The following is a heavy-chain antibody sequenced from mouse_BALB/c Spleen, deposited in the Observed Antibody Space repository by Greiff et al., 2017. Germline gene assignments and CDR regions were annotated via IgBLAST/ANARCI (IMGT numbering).Heavy chain of an antibody. Sequence: EVMLVESGPELVKPGASVKIPCKASGYTFTDYNMDWVKQSHGKSLEWIGDINPNNGGTIYNQKFKGKATLTVDKSSSTAYMELRSLTSEDTAVYYCTRGSYYGNAYWGQGTLVTVSA. CDR3: TRGSYYGNAY. V-gene: IGHV1-18*01. CDR1: GYTFTDYN. D-gene: IGHD2-1*01. CDR2: INPNNGGT. J-gene: IGHJ3*01.